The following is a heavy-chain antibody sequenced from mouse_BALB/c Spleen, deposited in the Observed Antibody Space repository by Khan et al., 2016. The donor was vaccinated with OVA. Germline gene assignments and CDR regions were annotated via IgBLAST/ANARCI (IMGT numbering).Heavy chain of an antibody. D-gene: IGHD1-3*01. CDR3: ARGSGNARFAY. Sequence: VQLQESGAELVRPGVSVKISCKGSGYTFTDYAMHWVKQSHAKSLERIGVISTYYGDADYNQKFKGKATMTVDKSSSTAYMELARLTSEDSAIDYCARGSGNARFAYWGQGTLVTVSA. CDR1: GYTFTDYA. CDR2: ISTYYGDA. V-gene: IGHV1S137*01. J-gene: IGHJ3*01.